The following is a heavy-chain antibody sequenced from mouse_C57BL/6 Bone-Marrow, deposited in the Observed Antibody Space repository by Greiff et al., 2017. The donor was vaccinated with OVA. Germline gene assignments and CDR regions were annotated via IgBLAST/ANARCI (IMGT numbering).Heavy chain of an antibody. V-gene: IGHV1-19*01. CDR1: GYTFTDYY. CDR3: ARSDYYGSSYGY. Sequence: EVQLQQSGPVLVKPGASVKMSCKASGYTFTDYYMNWVKQSHGKSLEWIGVINPYNGGTSYNQKFKGKATLTVDKSSSTAYMELNSLTSEDSAVYYCARSDYYGSSYGYWGQGTTLTVSS. D-gene: IGHD1-1*01. CDR2: INPYNGGT. J-gene: IGHJ2*01.